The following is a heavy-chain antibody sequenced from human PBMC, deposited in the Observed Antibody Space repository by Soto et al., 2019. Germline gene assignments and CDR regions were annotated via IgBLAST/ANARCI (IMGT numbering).Heavy chain of an antibody. CDR3: ARDRIVVVTDAFDI. V-gene: IGHV3-21*01. CDR2: ISSSSSYI. Sequence: GGSLRLSCAASGFTFSSYSMNWVRQAPGKGLEWVSSISSSSSYIYYADPVKGRFTISRDNAKNSLYLQMNSLRAEDTAVYYCARDRIVVVTDAFDIWGQGTMVTVSS. J-gene: IGHJ3*02. CDR1: GFTFSSYS. D-gene: IGHD3-22*01.